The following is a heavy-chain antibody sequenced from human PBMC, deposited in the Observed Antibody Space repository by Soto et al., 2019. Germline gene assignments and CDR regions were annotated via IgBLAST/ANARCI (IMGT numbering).Heavy chain of an antibody. J-gene: IGHJ3*02. V-gene: IGHV3-21*01. CDR2: ISSTGTYI. CDR1: GITFSSYS. CDR3: ARETNPYSSSSHAFDI. Sequence: EVQLVESGGGLVKPGGSLRLSCAASGITFSSYSMNWVRQAPGKGLEWVSSISSTGTYIDYADSVKGRFTISRDNAKNSLLLHMDSLRAEDAALYYCARETNPYSSSSHAFDIWGQGTMVTVSS. D-gene: IGHD6-6*01.